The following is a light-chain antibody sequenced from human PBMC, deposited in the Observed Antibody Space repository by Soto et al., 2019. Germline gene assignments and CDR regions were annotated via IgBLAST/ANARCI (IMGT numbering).Light chain of an antibody. V-gene: IGKV1-17*03. J-gene: IGKJ2*01. CDR3: LQHNRYPYT. Sequence: DIQMTQSPSAMSASVGDRVTITCRASQDISNYLAWFQQKPGKVPERLIYAASSLPSGVPSRFAGSGSGTEFTLTISGLQTEDFATSYCLQHNRYPYTFGQGTKLEIK. CDR2: AAS. CDR1: QDISNY.